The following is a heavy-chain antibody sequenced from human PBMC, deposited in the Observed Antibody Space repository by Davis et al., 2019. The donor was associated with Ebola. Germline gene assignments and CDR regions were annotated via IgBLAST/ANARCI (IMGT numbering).Heavy chain of an antibody. Sequence: GESLKISCAASGFTFSFFAFHWVRHAPGEGLEWVATMSYNGSNKFYADSVKGRFTISRDNSMNTLFLQMNSLRLEDTAVYYCARIGSDYGMDVWGQGTTVTVSS. V-gene: IGHV3-30-3*01. D-gene: IGHD3-16*01. CDR3: ARIGSDYGMDV. CDR1: GFTFSFFA. J-gene: IGHJ6*02. CDR2: MSYNGSNK.